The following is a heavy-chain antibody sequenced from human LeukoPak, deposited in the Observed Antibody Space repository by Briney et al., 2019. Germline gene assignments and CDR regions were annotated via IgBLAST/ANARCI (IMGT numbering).Heavy chain of an antibody. CDR3: AKDNKYYYGSGSFGDY. CDR1: GFTFSSYA. CDR2: ISGSGGST. D-gene: IGHD3-10*01. J-gene: IGHJ4*02. V-gene: IGHV3-23*01. Sequence: PGGSLRLSCAASGFTFSSYAMSWVRQAPGKGLERVSAISGSGGSTYYADSVKGRFTISRDNSMNTLYLQMNSLRAEDTAVYYCAKDNKYYYGSGSFGDYWGQGTLVTVSS.